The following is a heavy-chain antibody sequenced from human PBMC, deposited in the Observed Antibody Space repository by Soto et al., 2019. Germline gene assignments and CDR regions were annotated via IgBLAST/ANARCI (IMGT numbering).Heavy chain of an antibody. V-gene: IGHV1-69*01. CDR2: NIPIFGTA. D-gene: IGHD1-7*01. CDR1: GGTFSSYA. J-gene: IGHJ6*02. CDR3: ARGVLDWNYAPPNYGMDV. Sequence: QVQLVQSGAEVKKPGSSVKVSCKASGGTFSSYAISWVRQAPGQGLEWMGGNIPIFGTANYAQKFQGRVTITADESTSTAYMELSSLRSEDTAVYYCARGVLDWNYAPPNYGMDVWGQGTTVTVSS.